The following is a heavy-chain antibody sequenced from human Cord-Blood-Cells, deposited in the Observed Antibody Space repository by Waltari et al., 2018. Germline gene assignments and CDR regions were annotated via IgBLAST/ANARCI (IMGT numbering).Heavy chain of an antibody. CDR3: ARGGVVEYFQH. V-gene: IGHV4-34*01. J-gene: IGHJ1*01. Sequence: QVQLQQWGPGLLKPSGTLSLTCAVYGGSFGGYFWSSLLQPPGKGLEWIGEINHSGSTTYNPSLKSRVTISVDTSKNQFSLKLSSVTAADTAVYYCARGGVVEYFQHWGQGTLVTVSS. CDR2: INHSGST. D-gene: IGHD3-3*01. CDR1: GGSFGGYF.